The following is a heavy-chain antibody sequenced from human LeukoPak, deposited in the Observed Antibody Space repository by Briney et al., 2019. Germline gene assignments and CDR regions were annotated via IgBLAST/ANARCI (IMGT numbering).Heavy chain of an antibody. J-gene: IGHJ3*02. D-gene: IGHD2-2*01. Sequence: GGSLRLSCAASGFTVSSNYMSWVRQAPGKGLEWVSVIYSGGNTFYADSVKGRFTISRDNSKNTLYLQMNSLRAEDTAVYYCAKDAVLGLVPAAKNAAGAFDIWGQGTMVTVSS. CDR3: AKDAVLGLVPAAKNAAGAFDI. CDR2: IYSGGNT. CDR1: GFTVSSNY. V-gene: IGHV3-53*05.